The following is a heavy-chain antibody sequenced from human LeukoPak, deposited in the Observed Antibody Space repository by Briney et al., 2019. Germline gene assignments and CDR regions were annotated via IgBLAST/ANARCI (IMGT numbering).Heavy chain of an antibody. D-gene: IGHD6-13*01. CDR1: GFSFSTYT. J-gene: IGHJ4*02. CDR2: ISSSSSTI. V-gene: IGHV3-48*02. Sequence: PGGSLRLSCAPSGFSFSTYTMNCVRQAPGKGLDWDSYISSSSSTIYYADSVKGRFTIHRDNANNSLYLQMNSLRDEDTAVYYCARARRYRSSWYHDYWGQGSLVTVSS. CDR3: ARARRYRSSWYHDY.